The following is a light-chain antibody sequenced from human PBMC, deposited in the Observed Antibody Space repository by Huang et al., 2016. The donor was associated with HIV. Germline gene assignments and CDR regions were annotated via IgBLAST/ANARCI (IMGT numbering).Light chain of an antibody. CDR1: QSVSTN. CDR3: QQYNNWPPYT. J-gene: IGKJ2*01. CDR2: GAS. Sequence: EIVLTQSPATLSLSPGETATLSCRARQSVSTNLAWYQHKPGQAPRLLIYGASTRATGIPARFSGSGSGTEFTLTISSLQSEDFAVYYCQQYNNWPPYTFGQGTKLEIK. V-gene: IGKV3-15*01.